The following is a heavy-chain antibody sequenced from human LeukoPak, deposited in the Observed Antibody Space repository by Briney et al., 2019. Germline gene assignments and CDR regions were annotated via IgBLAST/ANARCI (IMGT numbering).Heavy chain of an antibody. D-gene: IGHD6-13*01. J-gene: IGHJ4*02. V-gene: IGHV3-23*01. Sequence: GGSLRLSCAASGFALNAYSLTWVRQAPGKGLEWVSAISGSGGSTYYADSVKGRFTISRDKSKNTVYLRMNDLRVEDTAMYYCARGNLIGHSSSWYLFDYWSQGSLVIVSS. CDR2: ISGSGGST. CDR1: GFALNAYS. CDR3: ARGNLIGHSSSWYLFDY.